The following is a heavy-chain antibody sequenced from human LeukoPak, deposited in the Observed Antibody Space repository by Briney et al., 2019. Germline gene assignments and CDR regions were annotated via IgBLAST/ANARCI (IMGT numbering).Heavy chain of an antibody. CDR1: RFTLTSYA. J-gene: IGHJ4*02. D-gene: IGHD3-22*01. CDR2: ISGSGGST. V-gene: IGHV3-23*01. Sequence: PGGSLRLSCAASRFTLTSYAMSWVRQAPGKGLEWVSSISGSGGSTSYADSVKGRFTISRDNSKNTVYLQMHSLRAEDTAVYYCAKYYYDSSGNRFCFDYWGQGTLVTVSS. CDR3: AKYYYDSSGNRFCFDY.